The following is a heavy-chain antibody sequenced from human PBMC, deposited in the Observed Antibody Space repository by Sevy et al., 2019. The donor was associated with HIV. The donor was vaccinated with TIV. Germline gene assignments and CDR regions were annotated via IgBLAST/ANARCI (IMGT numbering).Heavy chain of an antibody. J-gene: IGHJ1*01. CDR1: GVSITSYF. CDR3: ASLDSTGGGGY. Sequence: SETLSLTCTVSGVSITSYFWSWIRQTPGKVLMWIGYIFHSVSPNSNPSVKSRVTMSVDTSKNLFSLNLRAVTAADTAVYYWASLDSTGGGGYWGQGALVTVAS. CDR2: IFHSVSP. D-gene: IGHD6-19*01. V-gene: IGHV4-59*12.